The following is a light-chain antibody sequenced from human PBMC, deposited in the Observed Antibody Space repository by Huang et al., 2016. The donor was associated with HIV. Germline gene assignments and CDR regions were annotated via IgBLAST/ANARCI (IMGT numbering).Light chain of an antibody. CDR2: GSS. J-gene: IGKJ3*01. Sequence: EIVLTQSPGTLSLSPGEGATLSCRASQSVSSSHFALYQQKPGQAPRLLMYGSSSRATGTPDRFSGSGSGTDFTLTISRLEPEDFAVYYCQQYGSSPFTFGPGTKVDIK. V-gene: IGKV3-20*01. CDR1: QSVSSSH. CDR3: QQYGSSPFT.